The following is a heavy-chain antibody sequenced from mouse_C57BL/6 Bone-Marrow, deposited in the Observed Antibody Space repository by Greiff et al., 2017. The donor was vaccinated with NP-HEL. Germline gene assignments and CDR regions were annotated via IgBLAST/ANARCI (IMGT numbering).Heavy chain of an antibody. Sequence: EVHLVESGPGLVKPSQSLSLTCSVTGYSITSGYYWNWIRRFPGNKLEWVGSISYDGSNNYSPALKNRISITRDPSKNQFFLKLNSVTAEDTATYYCARAYGNYLDYWGQGTTLTVSS. V-gene: IGHV3-6*01. D-gene: IGHD2-10*02. CDR1: GYSITSGYY. CDR2: ISYDGSN. CDR3: ARAYGNYLDY. J-gene: IGHJ2*01.